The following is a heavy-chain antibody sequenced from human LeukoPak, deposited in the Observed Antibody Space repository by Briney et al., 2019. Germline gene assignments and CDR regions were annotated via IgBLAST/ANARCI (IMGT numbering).Heavy chain of an antibody. J-gene: IGHJ4*02. V-gene: IGHV3-53*01. D-gene: IGHD3-10*01. CDR1: GFTVSSNY. CDR3: ARGHLTSGPGIGH. Sequence: PGGSLRLSCAASGFTVSSNYMSWVRQAPGKGLEWVSVIYSGGSTYYADSVKGRFTTSRDNSKNTLYLQMNSLRAEDTAVYYCARGHLTSGPGIGHWGQGTLVTVSS. CDR2: IYSGGST.